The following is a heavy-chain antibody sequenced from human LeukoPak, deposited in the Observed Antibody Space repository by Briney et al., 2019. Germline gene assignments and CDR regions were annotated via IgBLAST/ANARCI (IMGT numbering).Heavy chain of an antibody. CDR3: ARLINYDILTGQYFDY. V-gene: IGHV5-51*01. CDR2: IYPDDSDT. CDR1: GYSFTNYW. Sequence: GESLKISCKGSGYSFTNYWIGWVRQMPGKGLEWMGIIYPDDSDTRYSPSFQGQVTISADKSITTAYLHWSSLKASDTAMYYCARLINYDILTGQYFDYWGQGTLVTVSS. J-gene: IGHJ4*02. D-gene: IGHD3-9*01.